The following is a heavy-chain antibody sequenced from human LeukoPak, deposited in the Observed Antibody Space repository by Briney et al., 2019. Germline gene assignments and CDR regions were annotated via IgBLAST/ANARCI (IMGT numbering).Heavy chain of an antibody. CDR2: IDPSDSYT. CDR1: GSNFTNYW. Sequence: GASLQISCKDSGSNFTNYWIFWGRPLPGKGLEWMGRIDPSDSYTNYSPSFQGHVTISADESISTAYLQWSSLKASDTAMYYCARLQGYCISTTCYGAFDIWGQGTMVTVSS. CDR3: ARLQGYCISTTCYGAFDI. J-gene: IGHJ3*02. D-gene: IGHD2-2*01. V-gene: IGHV5-10-1*01.